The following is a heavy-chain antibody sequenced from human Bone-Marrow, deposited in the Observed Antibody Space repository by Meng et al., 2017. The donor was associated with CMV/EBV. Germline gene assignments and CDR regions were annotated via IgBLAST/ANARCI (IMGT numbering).Heavy chain of an antibody. V-gene: IGHV3-30-3*01. CDR1: GFTFSSYA. CDR3: ARFLVVERRSSTVTGDYYGMDV. CDR2: ISYDGSNK. J-gene: IGHJ6*02. Sequence: GESLKISCAASGFTFSSYAMHWVRQAPGKGLEWVAVISYDGSNKYYADSVKGRFTVSRDNSKNTLYLQMNSLRAEDTAVYYCARFLVVERRSSTVTGDYYGMDVWGQGTTVTVSS. D-gene: IGHD3-22*01.